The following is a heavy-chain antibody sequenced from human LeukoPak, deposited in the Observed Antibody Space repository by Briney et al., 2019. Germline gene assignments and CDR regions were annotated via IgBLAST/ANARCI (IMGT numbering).Heavy chain of an antibody. CDR3: ARDVGYSGSYRHFGY. J-gene: IGHJ4*02. D-gene: IGHD1-26*01. CDR1: GGSISSYY. V-gene: IGHV4-59*01. CDR2: IYYSGST. Sequence: SETLSLTCTVSGGSISSYYWSWIRQPPGKGLEWIGYIYYSGSTNYNPSLKSRVTISVDTSKNQFSLKLSSVTAADTAVYYCARDVGYSGSYRHFGYWGQGTLVTVSS.